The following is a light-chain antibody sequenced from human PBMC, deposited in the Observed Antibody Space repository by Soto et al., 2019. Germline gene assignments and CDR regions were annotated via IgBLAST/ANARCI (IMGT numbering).Light chain of an antibody. Sequence: EIVMTQSPATLSVSPGERATLSCRASHSVRSDLAWYQQKPGQSPRLLIFDASTRATGIPARFSGSGSGTEFTLTISNLQSEDFAIYYCQQYNSWPLTFGGGTKVDIK. CDR2: DAS. V-gene: IGKV3-15*01. J-gene: IGKJ4*01. CDR1: HSVRSD. CDR3: QQYNSWPLT.